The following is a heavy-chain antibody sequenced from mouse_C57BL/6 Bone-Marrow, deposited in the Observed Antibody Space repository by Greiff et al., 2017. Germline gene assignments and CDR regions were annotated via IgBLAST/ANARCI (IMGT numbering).Heavy chain of an antibody. CDR1: GFSLTSYA. J-gene: IGHJ4*01. D-gene: IGHD2-3*01. CDR2: IWTGGGT. CDR3: ARYDGYYVPYYYAMDY. V-gene: IGHV2-9-1*01. Sequence: VQGVESGPGLVAPSQSLSITCTVSGFSLTSYAISWVRQPPGKGLEWLGVIWTGGGTNYNSALKSRLSISKDNSKSQVFLKMNSLQTDDTARYXCARYDGYYVPYYYAMDYWGQGTSVTVSS.